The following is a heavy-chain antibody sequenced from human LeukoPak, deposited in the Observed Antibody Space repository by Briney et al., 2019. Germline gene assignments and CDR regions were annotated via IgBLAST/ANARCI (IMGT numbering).Heavy chain of an antibody. D-gene: IGHD6-13*01. V-gene: IGHV3-23*01. CDR2: ISAGGSI. Sequence: PGWSLLLPGAFSTLMFSSFAMSSVRQAPGKGLEWVSAISAGGSIYYADSVKGRFTISRDNSKNTLYLQMNSLKTEDTALYYCARGSDISSWYYNGMDVWGQGTTVTVSS. CDR3: ARGSDISSWYYNGMDV. CDR1: TLMFSSFA. J-gene: IGHJ6*02.